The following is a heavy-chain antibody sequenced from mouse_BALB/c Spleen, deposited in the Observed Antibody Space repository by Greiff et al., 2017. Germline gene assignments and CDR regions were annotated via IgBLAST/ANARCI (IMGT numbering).Heavy chain of an antibody. D-gene: IGHD1-1*01. CDR2: ISYDGSN. Sequence: EESGPGLVKPSQSLSLTCSVTGYSITSGYYWNWIRQFPGNKLEWMGYISYDGSNNYNPSLKNRISITRDTSKNQFFLKLNSVTTEDTATYYCARVSYSYAMDYWGQGTSVTVSS. CDR1: GYSITSGYY. V-gene: IGHV3-6*02. CDR3: ARVSYSYAMDY. J-gene: IGHJ4*01.